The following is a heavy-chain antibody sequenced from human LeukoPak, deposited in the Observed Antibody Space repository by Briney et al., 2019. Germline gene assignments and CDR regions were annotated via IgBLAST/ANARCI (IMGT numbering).Heavy chain of an antibody. V-gene: IGHV3-23*01. CDR3: AKIPKVSLPRNFFDD. CDR1: GFTVSSNY. Sequence: QPGGSLRLSCAASGFTVSSNYMSWVRQAPGKGLEWVSGISGSGGTTYYADCVKGRFTISRDNSKNTLYLQMNSLRAEDTAEYYCAKIPKVSLPRNFFDDWGQGTLVTVSS. J-gene: IGHJ4*02. CDR2: ISGSGGTT. D-gene: IGHD2-21*01.